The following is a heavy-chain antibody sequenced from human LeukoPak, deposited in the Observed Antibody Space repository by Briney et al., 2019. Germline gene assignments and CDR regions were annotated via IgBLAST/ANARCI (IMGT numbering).Heavy chain of an antibody. J-gene: IGHJ4*02. Sequence: SETLSLTCAVYGGSFSGYYWSWIRQPPGKGLEWFGEINHSGSTNYNPSLKGRVTISVDTSKNQFSLKLSSVTAADTAVYYCARIILEWSTFDYWGQGTLVTVSS. CDR2: INHSGST. CDR1: GGSFSGYY. V-gene: IGHV4-34*01. CDR3: ARIILEWSTFDY. D-gene: IGHD3-3*01.